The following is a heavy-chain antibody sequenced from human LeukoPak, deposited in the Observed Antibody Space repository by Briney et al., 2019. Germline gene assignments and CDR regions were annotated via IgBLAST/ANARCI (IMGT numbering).Heavy chain of an antibody. CDR1: GYSISSGYY. V-gene: IGHV4-38-2*02. Sequence: SETLSLTCTVSGYSISSGYYWGWIRQPPGKGLEWIGSIYHSGSTYYNPSLKSRVTISVDTSKNQFSLKLSSVTAADTAVYYCARHANGPWGQGTLVTVSS. CDR2: IYHSGST. J-gene: IGHJ5*02. CDR3: ARHANGP.